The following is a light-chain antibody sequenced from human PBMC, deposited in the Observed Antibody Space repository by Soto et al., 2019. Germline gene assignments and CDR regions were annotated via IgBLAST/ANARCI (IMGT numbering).Light chain of an antibody. Sequence: ELVMTQSPATLSVSPGERATLSCRASQSVSSDLAWYQQKPGQAPRLLMYGASARAAGIPARFSGSWSGTEFTLTINSLQSEDSAVYYCQHYQNWHTFGGGTKVDIK. CDR2: GAS. J-gene: IGKJ4*01. CDR3: QHYQNWHT. V-gene: IGKV3-15*01. CDR1: QSVSSD.